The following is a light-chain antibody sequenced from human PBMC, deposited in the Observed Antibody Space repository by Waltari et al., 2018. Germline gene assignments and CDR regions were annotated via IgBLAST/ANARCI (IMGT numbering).Light chain of an antibody. V-gene: IGLV1-40*01. Sequence: QSVLTPPPSVSGAPGQSVTIPCTGSGSNIGAGYDTPWYQQLPGKAPRLLIYGVNTRPLGVPDRFFGSQSGTSASLAITGLQAEDEGDYYCQSYDTSLSVGFGGGTKLTVL. CDR1: GSNIGAGYD. J-gene: IGLJ2*01. CDR3: QSYDTSLSVG. CDR2: GVN.